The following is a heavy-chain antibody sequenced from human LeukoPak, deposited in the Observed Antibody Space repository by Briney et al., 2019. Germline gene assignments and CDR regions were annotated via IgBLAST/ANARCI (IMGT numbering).Heavy chain of an antibody. CDR1: GFHFSSHA. CDR3: ANDYSNYYSYGMDV. V-gene: IGHV3-30*18. CDR2: ISHDGSNK. J-gene: IGHJ6*02. Sequence: GGSLRLSCAASGFHFSSHALTWVRQAPGKGLEWVAVISHDGSNKDYSDSVKGRFTISRDNSKNTLYLQMNSLRAEDTAVYYCANDYSNYYSYGMDVWGQGTTVTVSS. D-gene: IGHD4-11*01.